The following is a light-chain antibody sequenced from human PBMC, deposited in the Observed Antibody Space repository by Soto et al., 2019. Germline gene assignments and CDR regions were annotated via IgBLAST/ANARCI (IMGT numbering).Light chain of an antibody. CDR3: QQRRDWRIT. CDR2: DAS. J-gene: IGKJ4*01. V-gene: IGKV3-11*01. CDR1: QNVVTS. Sequence: IVLTQSPATLSLSPGERATLSCRASQNVVTSLSWFQQKPGQVPRLLIYDASNRATGIPARFSGSGSGADFTRTIDSLVPEDFTVHYCQQRRDWRITFGGGTKVQIK.